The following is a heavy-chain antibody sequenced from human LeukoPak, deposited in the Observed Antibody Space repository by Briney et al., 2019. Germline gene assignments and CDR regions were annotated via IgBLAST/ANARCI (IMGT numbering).Heavy chain of an antibody. Sequence: PGRSLRLSCAASGFTFSSYGMHWVRQAPGKGLEWVAVISYDGSNKYYADSVKGRFTISRDNSKNTLYLQMNSLRAEDTAVYYCARDRRYYDSSGYGPLGYWGQGTLVTVPS. CDR3: ARDRRYYDSSGYGPLGY. D-gene: IGHD3-22*01. CDR1: GFTFSSYG. J-gene: IGHJ4*02. CDR2: ISYDGSNK. V-gene: IGHV3-30*03.